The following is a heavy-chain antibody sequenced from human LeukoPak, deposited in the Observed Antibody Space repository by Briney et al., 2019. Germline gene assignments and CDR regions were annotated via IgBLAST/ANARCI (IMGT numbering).Heavy chain of an antibody. CDR3: AILRDSLGAFDI. D-gene: IGHD3-9*01. V-gene: IGHV3-30*03. CDR1: GFTFSSYG. CDR2: ISYDGSNK. J-gene: IGHJ3*02. Sequence: GGSLRLSCAASGFTFSSYGMHWVRQAPGKGLEWVAVISYDGSNKYYADSVKGRFTISRDNSKNTLYLQMNSLRAEDTAVYYCAILRDSLGAFDIWGQGTMVTVSS.